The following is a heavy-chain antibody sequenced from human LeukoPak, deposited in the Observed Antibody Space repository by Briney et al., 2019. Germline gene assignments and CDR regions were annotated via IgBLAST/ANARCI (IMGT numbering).Heavy chain of an antibody. Sequence: SETLSLTCAVYGGSFSGYYWSWIRQPPGKGLEWIGEINHSGSTNYNPSLKSRVTISVDTSKNQFSLKLSSVTAADTAVYYCARGYGDYENYMDVWGKGTTVTISS. D-gene: IGHD4-17*01. J-gene: IGHJ6*03. V-gene: IGHV4-34*01. CDR1: GGSFSGYY. CDR2: INHSGST. CDR3: ARGYGDYENYMDV.